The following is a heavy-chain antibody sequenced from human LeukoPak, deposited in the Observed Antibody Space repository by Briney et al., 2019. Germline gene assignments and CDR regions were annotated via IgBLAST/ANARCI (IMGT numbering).Heavy chain of an antibody. CDR1: GYTFTSYD. J-gene: IGHJ4*02. CDR2: MNPNSGNT. Sequence: ASVKVSCKASGYTFTSYDINWVRQATGQGLEWMGWMNPNSGNTGCAQKFQGRVTMTRNTSISTAYMELSSLRSEDTAVYYCARDDWNDDSYYDYWGQGTLVTVSS. V-gene: IGHV1-8*01. D-gene: IGHD1-1*01. CDR3: ARDDWNDDSYYDY.